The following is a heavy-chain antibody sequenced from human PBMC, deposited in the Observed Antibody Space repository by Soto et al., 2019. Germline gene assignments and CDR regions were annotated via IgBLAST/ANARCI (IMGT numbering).Heavy chain of an antibody. D-gene: IGHD2-2*01. Sequence: SETLSLTCTVSGGSISSSSYYWGWIRQPPGKGLEWIGSIYYSGSTYYNPSLKSRVTISVDTSKNQFSLKLRSVTAADTAVYYCARQPVVPVYYYYYMDVWGKGTTVTVSS. CDR1: GGSISSSSYY. V-gene: IGHV4-39*01. CDR2: IYYSGST. J-gene: IGHJ6*03. CDR3: ARQPVVPVYYYYYMDV.